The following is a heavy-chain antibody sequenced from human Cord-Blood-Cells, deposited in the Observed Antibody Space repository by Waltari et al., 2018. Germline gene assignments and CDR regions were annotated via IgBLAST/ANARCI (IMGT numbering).Heavy chain of an antibody. D-gene: IGHD1-26*01. CDR1: GFTCSSYS. Sequence: EVQLVESGGGLVKPGGSLRLSCAASGFTCSSYSMNWVRQAPGKGLEWVSSISSSSSYIYYADSVKGRFTISRDNAKNSLYLQMNSLRAEDTAVYYCAISGDSGSYYFDYWGQGTLVTVSS. CDR3: AISGDSGSYYFDY. CDR2: ISSSSSYI. V-gene: IGHV3-21*01. J-gene: IGHJ4*02.